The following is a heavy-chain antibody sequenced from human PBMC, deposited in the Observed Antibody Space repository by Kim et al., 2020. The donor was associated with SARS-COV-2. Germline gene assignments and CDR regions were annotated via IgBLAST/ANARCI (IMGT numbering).Heavy chain of an antibody. CDR2: STI. Sequence: STIYYADSVKGRFTISRDNAKNSLYLQMNSLRAEDTAVYYCARGLWWCGPWGQGTLVTVSS. CDR3: ARGLWWCGP. D-gene: IGHD2-21*01. J-gene: IGHJ5*02. V-gene: IGHV3-11*04.